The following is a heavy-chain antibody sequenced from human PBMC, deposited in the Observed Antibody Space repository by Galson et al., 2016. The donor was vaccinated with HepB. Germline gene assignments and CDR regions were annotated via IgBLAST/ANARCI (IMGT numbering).Heavy chain of an antibody. CDR3: ARDPTSGSGTYRYGMDV. CDR1: GFTFSTYT. J-gene: IGHJ6*02. D-gene: IGHD3-10*01. CDR2: LSSSGTTL. Sequence: SLRLSCAASGFTFSTYTMNWVRQAPGKGLEWVAYLSSSGTTLYYADSVKGRFTISRDNAKNSLYLQMNSLRDEDTAVYYCARDPTSGSGTYRYGMDVWGQGTTATVSS. V-gene: IGHV3-48*02.